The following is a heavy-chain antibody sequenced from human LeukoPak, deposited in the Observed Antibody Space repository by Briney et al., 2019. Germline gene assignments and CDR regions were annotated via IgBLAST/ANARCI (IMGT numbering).Heavy chain of an antibody. V-gene: IGHV3-74*01. Sequence: GGSLTLSCAASRFTFSRYWMHWVRQAPGKGLVCVSRINSDGISTIYADSVKGRFTISRDNAKNTLYLKMNSLRAEDTAVYYCARDGNYYDSSGPADYWGQGTLVTVSS. J-gene: IGHJ4*02. D-gene: IGHD3-22*01. CDR3: ARDGNYYDSSGPADY. CDR1: RFTFSRYW. CDR2: INSDGIST.